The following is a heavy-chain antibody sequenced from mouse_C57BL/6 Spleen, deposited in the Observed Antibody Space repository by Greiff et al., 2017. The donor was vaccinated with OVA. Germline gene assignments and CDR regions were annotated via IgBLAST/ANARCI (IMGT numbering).Heavy chain of an antibody. J-gene: IGHJ2*01. CDR3: ARLYGSSLFDY. D-gene: IGHD1-1*01. V-gene: IGHV1-80*01. CDR1: GYAFSSYW. CDR2: IYPGDGDT. Sequence: QVQLKQSGAELVKPGASVKISCKASGYAFSSYWMNWVKQRPGKGLEWIGQIYPGDGDTNYNGKFKGKATLTADKSSSTAYMQLSSLTSEDSAVYFCARLYGSSLFDYWGQGTTLTVSS.